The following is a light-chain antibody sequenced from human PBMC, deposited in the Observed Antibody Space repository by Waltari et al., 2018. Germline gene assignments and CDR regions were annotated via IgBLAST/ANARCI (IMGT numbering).Light chain of an antibody. CDR2: GTS. J-gene: IGKJ1*01. CDR1: QSVGRS. CDR3: QHYVSLPVT. Sequence: SCRASQSVGRSLAWDQQKPGQPPRLLIYGTSNRATGTPDRFSGGGSGTDFSLTISRLEPEDVAVYYCQHYVSLPVTFGQGTKVEIK. V-gene: IGKV3-20*01.